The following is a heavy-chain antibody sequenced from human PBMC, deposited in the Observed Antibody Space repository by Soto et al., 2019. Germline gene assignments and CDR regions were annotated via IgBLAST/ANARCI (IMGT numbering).Heavy chain of an antibody. CDR2: IYYSGST. D-gene: IGHD5-18*01. CDR1: GGSVSSGSYY. J-gene: IGHJ4*02. Sequence: QVQLQESGPGLVKPSETLSLTCTVSGGSVSSGSYYWSWIRQPPGKGLEWIGYIYYSGSTNYNPSLKSRVTISVDTSKNQFSLKLSSVTAADTAVYYCARDPRYSYGSGFDYWGQGTLVTVSS. V-gene: IGHV4-61*01. CDR3: ARDPRYSYGSGFDY.